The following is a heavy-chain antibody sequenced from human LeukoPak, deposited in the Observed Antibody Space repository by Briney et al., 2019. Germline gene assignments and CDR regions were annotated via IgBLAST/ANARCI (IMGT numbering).Heavy chain of an antibody. Sequence: GGSLRLSCVGSGFTFSGHSLNWVRQAPGKGLEWVLGISGSGGSTYYADSVKGRFTVSRDNSENTLYLQMNSLRAEDTAVYYCAKVGITIYPYVPDYWGQGTLVTVSS. J-gene: IGHJ4*02. D-gene: IGHD3-3*01. V-gene: IGHV3-23*01. CDR2: ISGSGGST. CDR3: AKVGITIYPYVPDY. CDR1: GFTFSGHS.